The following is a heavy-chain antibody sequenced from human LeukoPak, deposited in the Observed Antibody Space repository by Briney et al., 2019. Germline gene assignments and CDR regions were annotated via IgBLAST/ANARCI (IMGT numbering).Heavy chain of an antibody. D-gene: IGHD2-15*01. V-gene: IGHV3-23*01. CDR2: ITSSGGSA. CDR3: AKHIVVVVAAIGY. CDR1: GFTFSGYA. J-gene: IGHJ4*02. Sequence: GGSLRLSCAASGFTFSGYAMTWVRQAPGKGLEWVSIITSSGGSAYYADSVKGRFTISRDNSKNTLYLQMNSLRAEDTAVYYCAKHIVVVVAAIGYWGQGTLVTVSS.